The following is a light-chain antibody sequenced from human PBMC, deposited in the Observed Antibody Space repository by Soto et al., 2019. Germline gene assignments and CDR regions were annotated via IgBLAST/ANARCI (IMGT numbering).Light chain of an antibody. CDR3: SSYTSSYTLYV. J-gene: IGLJ1*01. Sequence: QSVLTQPASVSGSPGQSITISCTGTSSDGGGYNYVSWYQQHPGKAPKLIIYEVSNRPSGVSDRFSGSKSDNTASLTISGLQTEDEADYYCSSYTSSYTLYVFGTGTKVTVL. V-gene: IGLV2-14*01. CDR2: EVS. CDR1: SSDGGGYNY.